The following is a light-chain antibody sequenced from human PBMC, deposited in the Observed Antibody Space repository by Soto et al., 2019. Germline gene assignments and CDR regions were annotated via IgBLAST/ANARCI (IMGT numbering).Light chain of an antibody. Sequence: DIQMTQSPSSLSASVGDRVTITCQASQDISNYLNWYQQKPGKAPKLLIYDASNLETGVPSRFSGSGSGTEFTLTISSLEPEDFAVYYCQQRSKITFGQGTRLEIK. V-gene: IGKV1-33*01. CDR2: DAS. CDR3: QQRSKIT. J-gene: IGKJ5*01. CDR1: QDISNY.